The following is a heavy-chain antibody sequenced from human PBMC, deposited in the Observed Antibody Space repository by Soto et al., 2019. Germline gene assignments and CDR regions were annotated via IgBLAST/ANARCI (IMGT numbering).Heavy chain of an antibody. D-gene: IGHD3-10*01. CDR2: IYHSGST. CDR1: GYSISSGYY. Sequence: SETLSLTCAVSGYSISSGYYWGWIRQPPGKGLEWIGSIYHSGSTYYNPSLKSRVTISVDTSKNEFSLNLSSVTAADTAVYYCARVGVSMVRGVIPPFFDYWGQGTLVTVSS. J-gene: IGHJ4*02. CDR3: ARVGVSMVRGVIPPFFDY. V-gene: IGHV4-38-2*01.